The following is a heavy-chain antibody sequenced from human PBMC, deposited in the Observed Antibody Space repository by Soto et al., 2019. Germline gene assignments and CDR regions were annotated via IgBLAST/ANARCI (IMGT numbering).Heavy chain of an antibody. CDR3: ARDRNYEQNGMDV. Sequence: SQTLSTTCAISGGRVSSNRAAWNWVRQSPSRGLEWLGRTYYRSKWKTDYAVSVRGRITINPDTSKNQFSLQLNSVTPGDTAVYYCARDRNYEQNGMDVWGQGTTVPVSS. J-gene: IGHJ6*02. D-gene: IGHD1-7*01. CDR1: GGRVSSNRAA. V-gene: IGHV6-1*01. CDR2: TYYRSKWKT.